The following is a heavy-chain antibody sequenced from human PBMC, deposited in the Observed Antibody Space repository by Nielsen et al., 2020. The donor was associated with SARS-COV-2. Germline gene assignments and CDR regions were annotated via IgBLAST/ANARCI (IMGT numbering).Heavy chain of an antibody. CDR1: GYTFTTYG. CDR2: ITPYNGNT. Sequence: ASVKVSCKASGYTFTTYGIGWVRQASGQGLEWMGWITPYNGNTNYAQKLQDRVTITREMSLSVVYMEMRSLRSEDTATYYCVRSALDNWTYFDSWGQGTLVTVSS. V-gene: IGHV1-18*04. J-gene: IGHJ4*02. CDR3: VRSALDNWTYFDS. D-gene: IGHD1-1*01.